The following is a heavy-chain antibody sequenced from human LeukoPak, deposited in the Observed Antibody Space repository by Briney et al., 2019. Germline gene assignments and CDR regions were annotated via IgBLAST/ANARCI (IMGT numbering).Heavy chain of an antibody. CDR2: IIPILGIA. CDR1: GGTFSSYA. CDR3: ARGPVSQLYGMDV. J-gene: IGHJ6*02. D-gene: IGHD1-1*01. Sequence: GSSVTVSCKASGGTFSSYAISWVRQAPGQGLEWMGRIIPILGIANYAQKFQGRATITADKSTSTAYMELSSLSSEDTAVYYCARGPVSQLYGMDVWGQGTTVTVSS. V-gene: IGHV1-69*04.